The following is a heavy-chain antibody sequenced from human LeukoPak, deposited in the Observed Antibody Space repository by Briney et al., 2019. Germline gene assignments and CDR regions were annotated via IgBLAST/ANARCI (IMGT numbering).Heavy chain of an antibody. CDR3: ARDRTHRYSSGWYGRGYYY. Sequence: PSETLSLTCTVSGYSISSGYYWGWIRQPPGKGLEWIGSIYHSGSTNYNPSLKSRVTISVDTSKNQFSLKLSSVTAADTAVYYCARDRTHRYSSGWYGRGYYYWGQGTLVTVSS. CDR2: IYHSGST. V-gene: IGHV4-38-2*02. CDR1: GYSISSGYY. D-gene: IGHD6-19*01. J-gene: IGHJ4*02.